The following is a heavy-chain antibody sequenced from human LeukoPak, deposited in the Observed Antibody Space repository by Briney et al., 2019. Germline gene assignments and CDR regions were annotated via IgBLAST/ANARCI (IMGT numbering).Heavy chain of an antibody. J-gene: IGHJ4*02. CDR1: GFTFSSYA. CDR2: ISGSGGST. CDR3: AKAHTKYSSSCLNY. D-gene: IGHD6-13*01. V-gene: IGHV3-23*01. Sequence: GGSLRLSCAASGFTFSSYAMGWVRQAPGKGLEWVSAISGSGGSTYYADSVKGRFTISRDNSKNTLYLQMNSLRAEDTAVYYCAKAHTKYSSSCLNYWGQGTLVTVSS.